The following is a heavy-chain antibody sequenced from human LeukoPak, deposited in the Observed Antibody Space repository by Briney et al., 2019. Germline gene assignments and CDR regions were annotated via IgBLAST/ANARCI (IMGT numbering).Heavy chain of an antibody. CDR1: GFTFSSYA. J-gene: IGHJ4*02. CDR3: ARGAWVIQWLISYYFDY. V-gene: IGHV3-30-3*01. CDR2: ISYDGSNK. Sequence: QPGGSLRLSCAASGFTFSSYAMHWVRQAPGKGLEWVAVISYDGSNKYYADSVKGRFTISRDNSKNTLYLQMNSLRAEDTAVYYCARGAWVIQWLISYYFDYWGQGTLVTVSS. D-gene: IGHD5-12*01.